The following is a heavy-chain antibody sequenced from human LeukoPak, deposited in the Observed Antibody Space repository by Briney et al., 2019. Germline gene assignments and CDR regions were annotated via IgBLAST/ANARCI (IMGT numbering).Heavy chain of an antibody. D-gene: IGHD4-17*01. CDR3: ARGTITTVTDS. CDR2: IYLRGNT. Sequence: SETPSLTCTVSGGSFSSSRYYLDWIRQPPGKGLEWVGEIYLRGNTNYNPSLESRVTISVDESKTQLSLRLESVTAADTAVYYCARGTITTVTDSWGPGTLVTVSS. V-gene: IGHV4-39*07. CDR1: GGSFSSSRYY. J-gene: IGHJ4*02.